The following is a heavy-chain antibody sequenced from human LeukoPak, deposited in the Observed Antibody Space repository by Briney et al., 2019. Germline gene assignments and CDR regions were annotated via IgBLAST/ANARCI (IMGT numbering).Heavy chain of an antibody. Sequence: TESLPLTCTVSGPSMRTYSWSWIRQPPGKGLDWIGYISYRGDTNYNPSLKSRLTISIDTSKNQFSLKLNSVTAADTALYYWARHEGGGTYPLDYWGQGTLVTVSS. J-gene: IGHJ4*02. CDR3: ARHEGGGTYPLDY. V-gene: IGHV4-59*08. CDR1: GPSMRTYS. CDR2: ISYRGDT. D-gene: IGHD1-26*01.